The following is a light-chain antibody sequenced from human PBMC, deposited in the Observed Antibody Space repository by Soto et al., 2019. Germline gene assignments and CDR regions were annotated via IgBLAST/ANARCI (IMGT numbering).Light chain of an antibody. Sequence: QSVLTQPASVSGPPGQSITISCTGTSSDVGGYNYVSWYQQYPGKAPKLMIYEVTKRPSGVPDRFSGSKSGNTASLTVSGLLAEDEADYYCSSHAGIINVVFGGGTKLTVL. CDR2: EVT. CDR3: SSHAGIINVV. V-gene: IGLV2-8*01. J-gene: IGLJ3*02. CDR1: SSDVGGYNY.